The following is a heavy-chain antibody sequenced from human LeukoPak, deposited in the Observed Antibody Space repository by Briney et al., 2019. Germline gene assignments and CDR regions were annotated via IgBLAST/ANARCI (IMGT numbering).Heavy chain of an antibody. Sequence: GGSLRLSCAASGFTFSNYAMSWVRQAPGKGPEWVSGISSSGGSTYYADSVKGRFTVSRDNSKSTLSLQMNSLRAEDTAVFYCAKRSGITASSGYFDYWGQGTLVTVSS. J-gene: IGHJ4*02. D-gene: IGHD3-10*01. CDR2: ISSSGGST. CDR1: GFTFSNYA. CDR3: AKRSGITASSGYFDY. V-gene: IGHV3-23*01.